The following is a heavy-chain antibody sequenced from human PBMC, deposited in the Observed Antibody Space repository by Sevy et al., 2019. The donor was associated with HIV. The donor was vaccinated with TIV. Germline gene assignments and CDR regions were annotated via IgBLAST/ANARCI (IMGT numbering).Heavy chain of an antibody. J-gene: IGHJ4*02. CDR2: IYYSGST. V-gene: IGHV4-59*08. CDR3: AGHQLAPYNWNYSIDY. CDR1: GGSISSYY. Sequence: SETLSLTCTVSGGSISSYYWSWIRQPPGKGLEWIGYIYYSGSTNYNPSHKSRFTISVDTSTNHFSMRLSSVTAADTAVYYCAGHQLAPYNWNYSIDYWGQGTLVTVSS. D-gene: IGHD1-7*01.